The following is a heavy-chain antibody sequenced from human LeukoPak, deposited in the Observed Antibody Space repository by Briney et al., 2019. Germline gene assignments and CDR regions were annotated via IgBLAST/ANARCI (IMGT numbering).Heavy chain of an antibody. CDR2: IWYDGSNE. D-gene: IGHD1-26*01. V-gene: IGHV3-33*08. CDR1: GFIYGNYW. CDR3: VRGSPLGATTNWLDP. J-gene: IGHJ5*02. Sequence: GGSLRLSCRGSGFIYGNYWMTWVRQAPGKGLEWVAIIWYDGSNENYADSVKGRFTISRDNSKNTLYLQMNSLRAEDTAMYYCVRGSPLGATTNWLDPWGQGTLVTVSS.